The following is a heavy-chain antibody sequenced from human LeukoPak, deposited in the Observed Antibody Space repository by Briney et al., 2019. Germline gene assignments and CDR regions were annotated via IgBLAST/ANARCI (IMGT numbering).Heavy chain of an antibody. J-gene: IGHJ6*02. CDR1: GFTFRTYA. Sequence: GRSLRLSCVVSGFTFRTYAMHCVRQAPGKGLEWVAVVSYDGSNKYYADSVQGRFTISRDNSRNTLHLQMNSLRAEDTAVYYCARDSHYYDPGGYYSRGEYYHHGMDAWGQGTTVTASS. V-gene: IGHV3-30-3*01. CDR2: VSYDGSNK. CDR3: ARDSHYYDPGGYYSRGEYYHHGMDA. D-gene: IGHD3-22*01.